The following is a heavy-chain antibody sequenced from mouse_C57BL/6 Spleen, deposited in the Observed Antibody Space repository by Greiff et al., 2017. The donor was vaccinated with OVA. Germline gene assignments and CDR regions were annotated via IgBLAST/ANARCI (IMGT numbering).Heavy chain of an antibody. J-gene: IGHJ2*01. V-gene: IGHV1-80*01. CDR2: IYPGDGDT. CDR3: ARPAATVVGGFDY. D-gene: IGHD1-1*01. CDR1: GYAFSSYW. Sequence: QVQLQQSGAELVKPGASVKISCKASGYAFSSYWMNWVKQRPGKGLEWIGQIYPGDGDTNYNGKFKGKATLTADKSSSTAYMQLSSLTSEDSAVYFCARPAATVVGGFDYWGQGTTLTVSS.